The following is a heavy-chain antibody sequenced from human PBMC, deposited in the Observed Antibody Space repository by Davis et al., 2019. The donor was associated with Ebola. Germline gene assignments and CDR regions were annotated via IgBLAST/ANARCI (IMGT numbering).Heavy chain of an antibody. CDR1: GYSFIGYE. J-gene: IGHJ5*02. CDR2: INPNSGDT. D-gene: IGHD1-26*01. V-gene: IGHV1-2*02. CDR3: ARDLARGPTRLLDP. Sequence: ASVKVSCKASGYSFIGYEMHWVRQAPGQGLEWMGWINPNSGDTKYAHKFQGRVTMTRDTSISTVYMDLSGLRSDDTAVYYCARDLARGPTRLLDPWGQGTLVTVSS.